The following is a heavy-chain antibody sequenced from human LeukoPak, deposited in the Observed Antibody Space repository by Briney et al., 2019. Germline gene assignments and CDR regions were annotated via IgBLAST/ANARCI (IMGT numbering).Heavy chain of an antibody. CDR1: GGTFSSYA. CDR2: IIPIFGTA. J-gene: IGHJ4*02. D-gene: IGHD3-22*01. CDR3: VSILDSSGYLDY. Sequence: SVKVSCKASGGTFSSYAISWVRQAPGQGLEWMGGIIPIFGTANYAQKFQGRVTIATDESTSTAYMELSSLRSEDTAVYYCVSILDSSGYLDYWGQGTLVTVSS. V-gene: IGHV1-69*05.